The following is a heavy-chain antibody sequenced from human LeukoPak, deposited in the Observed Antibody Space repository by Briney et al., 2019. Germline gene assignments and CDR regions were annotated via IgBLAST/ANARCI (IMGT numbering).Heavy chain of an antibody. Sequence: KPSETLSLTCTVSGGSISSYYWSWIRQPAGKGLEWIGRIYTSGSTNYNPSLKSRVTMSVDTSKNQFSLKLSSVTAADTAVYYCARGYGLRRNYGDYVSVDYLDYWGQGALVTVSS. D-gene: IGHD4-17*01. J-gene: IGHJ4*02. V-gene: IGHV4-4*07. CDR1: GGSISSYY. CDR3: ARGYGLRRNYGDYVSVDYLDY. CDR2: IYTSGST.